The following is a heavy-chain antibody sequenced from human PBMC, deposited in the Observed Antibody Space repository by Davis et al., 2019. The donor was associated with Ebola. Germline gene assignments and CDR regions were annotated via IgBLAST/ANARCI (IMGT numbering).Heavy chain of an antibody. CDR3: AIGVVVPAAISKTWFDP. D-gene: IGHD2-2*01. CDR2: IDPSDSYT. J-gene: IGHJ5*02. Sequence: GESLKISCKGSGYSFTSYWISWVRQMPGKGLEWMGRIDPSDSYTNYSPSFQGHVTISADKSISTAYLQWSSLKASDTAMYYCAIGVVVPAAISKTWFDPWGQGTLVTVSS. CDR1: GYSFTSYW. V-gene: IGHV5-10-1*01.